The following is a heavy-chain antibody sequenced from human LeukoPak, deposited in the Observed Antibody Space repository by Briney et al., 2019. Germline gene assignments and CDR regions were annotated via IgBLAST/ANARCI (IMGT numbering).Heavy chain of an antibody. V-gene: IGHV3-23*01. J-gene: IGHJ5*01. D-gene: IGHD4-17*01. CDR2: ISAGADST. Sequence: GGSLRLSCAASTFAFSSHAMSWVRQAPGKGLEWVSAISAGADSTYYADSVQGRFTISRDNSKNTLVLQMSGRRAADTAVYFCARGAYGDYDSWGQGTLVTVSS. CDR3: ARGAYGDYDS. CDR1: TFAFSSHA.